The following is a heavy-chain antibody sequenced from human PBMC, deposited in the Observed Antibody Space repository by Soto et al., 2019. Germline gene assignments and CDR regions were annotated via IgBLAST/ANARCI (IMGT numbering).Heavy chain of an antibody. D-gene: IGHD3-16*01. Sequence: GESLKISCKGSGYSFTSYWIGWVRQMPGKGLEWMGIIYPGDSDTRYSPSFQGQVTISADKSISTAYLQWSSLKASDTAMYYCARQYYDYIWGSDTTGDAFDIWGQGTMVTVSS. CDR3: ARQYYDYIWGSDTTGDAFDI. V-gene: IGHV5-51*01. CDR2: IYPGDSDT. J-gene: IGHJ3*02. CDR1: GYSFTSYW.